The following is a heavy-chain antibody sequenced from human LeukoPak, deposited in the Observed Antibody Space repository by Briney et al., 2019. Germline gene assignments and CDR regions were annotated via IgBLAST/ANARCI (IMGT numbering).Heavy chain of an antibody. J-gene: IGHJ3*02. CDR1: GGSISSYY. CDR2: IYYSGST. D-gene: IGHD1-26*01. Sequence: PSETLSLTCTVSGGSISSYYWSWIRQPPGKGLEWIGYIYYSGSTNYNPSLKSRVTISVDTSKNQFSLKLSSVTAADTAVYYCARAAPGYSGSFGAFDIWGQGTMVTVSS. V-gene: IGHV4-59*01. CDR3: ARAAPGYSGSFGAFDI.